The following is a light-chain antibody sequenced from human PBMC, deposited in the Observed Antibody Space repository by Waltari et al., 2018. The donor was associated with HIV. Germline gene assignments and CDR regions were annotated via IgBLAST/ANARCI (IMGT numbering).Light chain of an antibody. Sequence: LVLTQSPSASASLRAQVKPTCTLRGRNSSTAIAWHKQQPEQGPRYFMKLKREGSPIKGDGIPDRFSGSSSAAVRFPTIPGLHSADDSYYYCHTWATGIQVFGGGTTLTVL. J-gene: IGLJ3*02. CDR2: LKREGSP. V-gene: IGLV4-69*01. CDR1: GRNSSTA. CDR3: HTWATGIQV.